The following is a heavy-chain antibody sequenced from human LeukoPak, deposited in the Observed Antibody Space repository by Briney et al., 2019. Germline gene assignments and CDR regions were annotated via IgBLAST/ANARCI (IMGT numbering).Heavy chain of an antibody. V-gene: IGHV4-59*01. Sequence: SETLSLTCIVSGGSITSYYWSWIRQPPGKGLEWIGYISYSGSSNYNPSLKSRVTMSVDTSKKQFSLRVSSVTAADTAVYYCARTEYYFDHWGQGTLVTVSS. CDR2: ISYSGSS. CDR3: ARTEYYFDH. CDR1: GGSITSYY. D-gene: IGHD3-10*01. J-gene: IGHJ4*02.